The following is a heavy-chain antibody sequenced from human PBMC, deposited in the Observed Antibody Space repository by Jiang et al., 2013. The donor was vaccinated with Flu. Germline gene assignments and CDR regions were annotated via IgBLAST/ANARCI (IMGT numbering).Heavy chain of an antibody. CDR2: TYYRSKWYN. D-gene: IGHD2-2*01. CDR3: ARDLLDDQYNWFDP. V-gene: IGHV6-1*01. Sequence: SQTLSLTCAISGDSVPSNSAAWNWIRQSPSRGLEWLGRTYYRSKWYNDYAVSVKSRITINPDTSKNQFSLQLNSVTPEDTAVYYCARDLLDDQYNWFDPWGQGTLVTVSS. CDR1: GDSVPSNSAA. J-gene: IGHJ5*02.